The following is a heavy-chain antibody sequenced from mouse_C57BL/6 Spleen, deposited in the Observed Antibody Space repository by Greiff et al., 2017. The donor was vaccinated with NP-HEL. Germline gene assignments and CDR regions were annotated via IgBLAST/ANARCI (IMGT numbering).Heavy chain of an antibody. CDR1: GYTFTSYW. CDR2: IDPSDSYT. CDR3: ARGNLDYAMDY. J-gene: IGHJ4*01. V-gene: IGHV1-69*01. Sequence: VQLQQPGAELVMPGASVKLSCKASGYTFTSYWMHWVKQRPGQGLEWIGEIDPSDSYTNYNQKFKGKSTLTVDKSSSTAYMQLSSLTSEDSAIYFCARGNLDYAMDYWGQGTSVTVSS.